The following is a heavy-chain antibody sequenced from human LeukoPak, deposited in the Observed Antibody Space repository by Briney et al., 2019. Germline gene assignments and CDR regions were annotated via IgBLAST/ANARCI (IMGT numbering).Heavy chain of an antibody. D-gene: IGHD1-7*01. J-gene: IGHJ4*02. V-gene: IGHV4-4*02. CDR1: GGSVSSSDW. CDR3: ARITGTYNYFDY. Sequence: PSETLSLTCGVSGGSVSSSDWWHWVRQPPGRGLEWIGEIDHSGTTNYNPSLKSRVTISVDTSKNQFSLKLSSVTAADTAVYYCARITGTYNYFDYWGQGTLVTVSS. CDR2: IDHSGTT.